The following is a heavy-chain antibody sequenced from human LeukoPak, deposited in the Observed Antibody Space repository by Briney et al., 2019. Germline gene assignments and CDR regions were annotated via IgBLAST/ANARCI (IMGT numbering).Heavy chain of an antibody. CDR1: GYTFTGYY. J-gene: IGHJ1*01. V-gene: IGHV1-2*02. CDR2: INPNSGGT. Sequence: ASVKVSCNASGYTFTGYYMHWVRQAPGQGLEWMGWINPNSGGTNYAQKLQGRVTMTRDTSISTAYMELSRLRSDDTAVYYCARAEGYCSSTSCFHAWGYYDSSGYLEYFQHWGQGTLVTVSS. D-gene: IGHD2-2*01. CDR3: ARAEGYCSSTSCFHAWGYYDSSGYLEYFQH.